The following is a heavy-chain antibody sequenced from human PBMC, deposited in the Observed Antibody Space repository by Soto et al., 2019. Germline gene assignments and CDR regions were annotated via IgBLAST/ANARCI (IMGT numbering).Heavy chain of an antibody. Sequence: GSLRLSCGASGFTFSYAWMNWVRQAPGKGLEWVGRIRSKTDGGTTDSAAPVNGRFTISRDDSKSIAYLQMNSLKIDDTAVYYCSRLGRDGYTTPFDYWGQGTLVTVSS. V-gene: IGHV3-15*07. CDR3: SRLGRDGYTTPFDY. D-gene: IGHD5-12*01. J-gene: IGHJ4*02. CDR2: IRSKTDGGTT. CDR1: GFTFSYAW.